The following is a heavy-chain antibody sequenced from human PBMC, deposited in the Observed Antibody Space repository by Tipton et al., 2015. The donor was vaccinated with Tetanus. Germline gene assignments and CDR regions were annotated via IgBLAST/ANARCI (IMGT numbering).Heavy chain of an antibody. D-gene: IGHD2-8*02. Sequence: TLSLTCAVSGVSIRSNTYYWGWIRQPPGKGLEWIASVSYSGSTYYNPSLKSRVTMSLDTSKNQFSLKLASVTAADTAVYFCASVTAQRTELYFDHWGQGTLVTVSS. J-gene: IGHJ4*02. CDR2: VSYSGST. CDR3: ASVTAQRTELYFDH. V-gene: IGHV4-39*07. CDR1: GVSIRSNTYY.